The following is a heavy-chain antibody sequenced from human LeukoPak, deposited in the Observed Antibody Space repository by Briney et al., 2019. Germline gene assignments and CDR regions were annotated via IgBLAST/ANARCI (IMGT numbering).Heavy chain of an antibody. CDR2: IRSKAYGGTT. Sequence: GGSLRLSCTASGFTFGDYAMSWVRQAPGKGLEWVGFIRSKAYGGTTEYAASVKGRFTISRDDSKSIAYLQTNSLKTEDTAVYYCTRAPYGSGYYYGMDVWGQGTTVTVSS. J-gene: IGHJ6*02. CDR3: TRAPYGSGYYYGMDV. D-gene: IGHD3-10*01. CDR1: GFTFGDYA. V-gene: IGHV3-49*04.